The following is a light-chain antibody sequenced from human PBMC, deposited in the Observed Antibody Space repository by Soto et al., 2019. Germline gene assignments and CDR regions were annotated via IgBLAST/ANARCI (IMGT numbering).Light chain of an antibody. CDR2: DAA. Sequence: EIVLTQSPATLSLSPVERATLSCRASQSVSSYLAWYQQKPGQAPRLLIFDAANRATGIPARFSVSGSGTDFTLTISSLEPEDFAVYYCQQRSNWPPKSTFGQGTRLEIK. J-gene: IGKJ5*01. V-gene: IGKV3-11*01. CDR3: QQRSNWPPKST. CDR1: QSVSSY.